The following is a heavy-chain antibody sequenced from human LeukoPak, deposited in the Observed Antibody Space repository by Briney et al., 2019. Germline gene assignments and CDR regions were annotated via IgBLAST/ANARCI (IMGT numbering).Heavy chain of an antibody. CDR2: INPNSGGT. V-gene: IGHV1-2*02. Sequence: ATVKVSCKASGYTFTGYYMHWVRQAPGQGLEWMGWINPNSGGTNYAQKFQGRVTMTRDTSISTAYMELSRLRSDDTAVYYCARIVLSGYSYGSCEWGQGTLVTVSS. D-gene: IGHD5-18*01. J-gene: IGHJ4*02. CDR1: GYTFTGYY. CDR3: ARIVLSGYSYGSCE.